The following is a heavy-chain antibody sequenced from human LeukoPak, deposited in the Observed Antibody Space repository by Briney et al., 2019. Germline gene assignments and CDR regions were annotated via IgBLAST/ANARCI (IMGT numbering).Heavy chain of an antibody. D-gene: IGHD3-9*01. Sequence: ASVKVSCKASGYTFTSYYMHWVRQAPGQWLEWMGIINPSGGSTSYAQKFQGRVTMTRDTSTSTVYMELSSLRSEDTAVYYCARDVVNYDILTGTDYWGQGTLVTVSS. V-gene: IGHV1-46*01. J-gene: IGHJ4*02. CDR2: INPSGGST. CDR3: ARDVVNYDILTGTDY. CDR1: GYTFTSYY.